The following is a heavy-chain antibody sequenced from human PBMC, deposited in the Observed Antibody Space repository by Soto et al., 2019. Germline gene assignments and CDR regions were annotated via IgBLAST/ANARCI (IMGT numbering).Heavy chain of an antibody. Sequence: SETLSLTCAVSGGSISSGGYSWSWIRQPPGKGLEWIGYIYHSGSTYYNPSLKSRVTISVDRSKNQFSLKLSSVTAADTAVYYCARTPWIGVVIRSYYFDYWGQGTLVTVAS. CDR2: IYHSGST. CDR1: GGSISSGGYS. V-gene: IGHV4-30-2*01. CDR3: ARTPWIGVVIRSYYFDY. D-gene: IGHD3-3*01. J-gene: IGHJ4*02.